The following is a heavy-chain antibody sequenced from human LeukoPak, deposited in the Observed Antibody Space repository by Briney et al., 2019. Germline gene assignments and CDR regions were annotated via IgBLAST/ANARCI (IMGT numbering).Heavy chain of an antibody. J-gene: IGHJ4*02. CDR3: GREIQAPGKTLEY. V-gene: IGHV3-48*01. CDR1: GFTFSSYS. Sequence: GGSLRLSCAASGFTFSSYSMNWVRQAPGKGLEWVSYISSSSSTIYDADSVKGRFTISRDNAKNSVYLQMNSLRAEDTAVYYCGREIQAPGKTLEYWGQGTLVTVSS. CDR2: ISSSSSTI.